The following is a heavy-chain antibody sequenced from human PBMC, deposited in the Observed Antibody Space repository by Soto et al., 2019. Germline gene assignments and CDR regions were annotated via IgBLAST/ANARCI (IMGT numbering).Heavy chain of an antibody. J-gene: IGHJ6*02. CDR2: IKQDGSEK. CDR3: ARARESSSVRAYYYYGMDV. CDR1: GFTFSSYW. D-gene: IGHD6-6*01. Sequence: GGSLRLSCAASGFTFSSYWMSWVRQAPGKGLEWVANIKQDGSEKYYVDSVKGRFTISRDNAKNSLYLQMNSLRAEDTAVYYCARARESSSVRAYYYYGMDVWGQGTTVTVSS. V-gene: IGHV3-7*05.